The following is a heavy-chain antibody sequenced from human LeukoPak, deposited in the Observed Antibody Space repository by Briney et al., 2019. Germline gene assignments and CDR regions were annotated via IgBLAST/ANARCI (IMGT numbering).Heavy chain of an antibody. Sequence: GGSLRLSCEGSAFIFSGHWMNWVRQAPGKGLEWVSSISSSSSYIYYADSVKGRFTISRDNAKNSLYLQMNSLRAEDTAVYYCARDFMDDYGDYSNWFDPWGQGTLVTVSS. CDR2: ISSSSSYI. D-gene: IGHD4-17*01. CDR1: AFIFSGHW. J-gene: IGHJ5*02. CDR3: ARDFMDDYGDYSNWFDP. V-gene: IGHV3-21*01.